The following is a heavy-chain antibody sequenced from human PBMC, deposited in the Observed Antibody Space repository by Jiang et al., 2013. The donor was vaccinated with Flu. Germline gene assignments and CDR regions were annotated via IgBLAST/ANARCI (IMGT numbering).Heavy chain of an antibody. CDR3: ARDGPIGGGFGSYYHRNYYYYYGMDV. CDR2: IYYSGST. Sequence: GPGLVKPSETLSLTCTVSGGSISSYYWSWIRQPPGKGLEWIGYIYYSGSTNYNPSLKSRVTISVDTSKNQFSLKLSSVTAADTAVYYCARDGPIGGGFGSYYHRNYYYYYGMDVWG. CDR1: GGSISSYY. J-gene: IGHJ6*01. V-gene: IGHV4-59*01. D-gene: IGHD3-10*01.